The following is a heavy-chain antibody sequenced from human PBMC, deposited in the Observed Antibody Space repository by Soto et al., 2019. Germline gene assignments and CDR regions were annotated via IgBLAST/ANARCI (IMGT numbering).Heavy chain of an antibody. V-gene: IGHV1-69*13. CDR1: GGTFSSYA. D-gene: IGHD4-17*01. J-gene: IGHJ5*02. CDR3: ARVPYGDYVTNWFDP. Sequence: SVKVSCKASGGTFSSYAISCVRQAPGQGLEWMGGIIPIFGTANYAQKFQGRVTITADESTSTAHMELSSLRSEDTAVYYCARVPYGDYVTNWFDPWGQGTLVTVSS. CDR2: IIPIFGTA.